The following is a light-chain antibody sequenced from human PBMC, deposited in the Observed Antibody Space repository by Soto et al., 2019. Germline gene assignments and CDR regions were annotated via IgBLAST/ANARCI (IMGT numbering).Light chain of an antibody. Sequence: EIVMTQSLATMSVSQGGRGTLSCRGSQSVSSNLAWYQQKPGQAPRLLIYGTSSRATGIQDRFSGSGSGTDFTLTISRLEPEDFAVYYCPPYGSYIPFGPWKRLEIK. CDR2: GTS. V-gene: IGKV3-20*01. CDR3: PPYGSYIP. CDR1: QSVSSN. J-gene: IGKJ5*01.